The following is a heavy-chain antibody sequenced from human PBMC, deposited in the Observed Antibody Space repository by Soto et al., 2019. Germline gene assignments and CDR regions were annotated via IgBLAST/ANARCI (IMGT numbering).Heavy chain of an antibody. CDR1: GGSISSGDYY. CDR2: IYYSGST. V-gene: IGHV4-30-4*01. J-gene: IGHJ4*01. Sequence: QVQLQESGPGLVKPSQTLSLTCTVSGGSISSGDYYWSWIRQPPGKGLEWIGYIYYSGSTYYNPAIKSRVTMSLDTSNTHLSLQLSSVTAADTAVYYCPREVGPIAYWGHGTLVTVTT. CDR3: PREVGPIAY. D-gene: IGHD1-26*01.